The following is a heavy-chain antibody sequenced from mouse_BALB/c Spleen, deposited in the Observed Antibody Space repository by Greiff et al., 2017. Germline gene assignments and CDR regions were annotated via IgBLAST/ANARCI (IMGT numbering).Heavy chain of an antibody. D-gene: IGHD2-4*01. CDR2: INPYNDGT. Sequence: EVQLQESGPELVKPGASVKMSCKASGYTFTSYVMHWVKQKPGQSLEWIGYINPYNDGTKYNEKFKGKATLTSDKSSSTAYMELSSLTSEDSAVYYCAREDYDGIDAMDYWGQGTAVTVSS. CDR1: GYTFTSYV. CDR3: AREDYDGIDAMDY. V-gene: IGHV1-14*01. J-gene: IGHJ4*01.